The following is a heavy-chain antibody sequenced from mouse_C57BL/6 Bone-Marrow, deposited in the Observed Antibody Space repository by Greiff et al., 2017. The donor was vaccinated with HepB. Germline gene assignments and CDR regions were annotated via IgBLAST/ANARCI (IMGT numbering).Heavy chain of an antibody. CDR3: ARSSDRHGNYERAMDY. CDR1: GYTFTSYT. J-gene: IGHJ4*01. V-gene: IGHV1-4*01. CDR2: INPSSGYT. Sequence: QVQLQQSGAELARPGASVKMSCKASGYTFTSYTMHWVKQRPGQGLEWIGYINPSSGYTKYNQKFKDKATLTADKSSSTAYMQLSSLTSEDSAVYYCARSSDRHGNYERAMDYWGQGTSVTVSS. D-gene: IGHD2-1*01.